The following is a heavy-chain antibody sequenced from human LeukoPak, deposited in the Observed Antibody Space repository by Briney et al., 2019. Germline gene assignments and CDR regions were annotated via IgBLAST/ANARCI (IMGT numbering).Heavy chain of an antibody. V-gene: IGHV4-59*08. CDR3: ARGRFYGPADY. Sequence: SETLSLTCTVSGGSISSYYWSWIRQPPGKGLEWIGYIYYSGSTNYNPSLKSRVTISVDTSKNQFSLKLSSVTDADTAVYYCARGRFYGPADYWGQGTLLTVSS. D-gene: IGHD2/OR15-2a*01. CDR2: IYYSGST. J-gene: IGHJ4*02. CDR1: GGSISSYY.